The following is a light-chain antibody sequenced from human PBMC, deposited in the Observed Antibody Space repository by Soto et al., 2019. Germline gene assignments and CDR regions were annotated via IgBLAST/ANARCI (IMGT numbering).Light chain of an antibody. CDR3: QQANSIPLT. CDR2: AAS. V-gene: IGKV1D-12*01. Sequence: DIQMTQSPSSVSASVGDRATITCRASQDISSWLAGYQHKPGKAPSLLIYAASSLQSGVPSRFRGSGSGTDFALTIAGLESEDFVTYYCQQANSIPLTFGGGT. CDR1: QDISSW. J-gene: IGKJ4*01.